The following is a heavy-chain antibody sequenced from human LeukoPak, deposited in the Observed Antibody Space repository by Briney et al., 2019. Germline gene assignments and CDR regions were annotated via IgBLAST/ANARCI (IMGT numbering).Heavy chain of an antibody. J-gene: IGHJ6*03. CDR1: GFTFTSYA. CDR3: AKAPRFGDHATEYYYYYMHV. CDR2: ISGSGGGT. D-gene: IGHD3-16*01. V-gene: IGHV3-23*01. Sequence: GGSLRLSCAASGFTFTSYAMSWVRQAPGKGLEWVSSISGSGGGTFYADSVKGRFTVSRDNSKNTLYLQMNSLRVEDTAVYYCAKAPRFGDHATEYYYYYMHVWGKGTTVTVSS.